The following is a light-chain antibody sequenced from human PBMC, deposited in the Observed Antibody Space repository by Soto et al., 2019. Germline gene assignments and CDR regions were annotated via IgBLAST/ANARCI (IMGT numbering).Light chain of an antibody. CDR1: QAISNY. CDR3: QQYDNLPF. V-gene: IGKV1-33*01. J-gene: IGKJ4*01. Sequence: DIPMTQSPSSLSASVGDRVTITCQASQAISNYLNWYQQKPGKAPKLLIYDASNLETRVPSRFNGSGSGTDFTFTISSLQPEDIATYYCQQYDNLPFFGGGTKVEIK. CDR2: DAS.